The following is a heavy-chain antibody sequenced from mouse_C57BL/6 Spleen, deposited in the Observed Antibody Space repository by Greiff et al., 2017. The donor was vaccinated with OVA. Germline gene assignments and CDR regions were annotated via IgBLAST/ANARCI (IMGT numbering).Heavy chain of an antibody. CDR2: ISYSGST. CDR1: GYSITSDY. D-gene: IGHD1-1*01. V-gene: IGHV3-8*01. CDR3: ARRPSITTVGATDWYFDV. Sequence: EVPGVESGPGLAQPSQTLSLTCSVTGYSITSDYWNWIRKFPGNKLEYMGYISYSGSTYYHPSLNSRISITRDTSTNQYYLQLNSVTTEDTATYYSARRPSITTVGATDWYFDVWGTGTTVTVSS. J-gene: IGHJ1*03.